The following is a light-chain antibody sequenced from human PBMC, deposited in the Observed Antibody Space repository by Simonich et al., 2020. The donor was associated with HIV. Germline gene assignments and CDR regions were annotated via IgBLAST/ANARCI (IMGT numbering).Light chain of an antibody. CDR2: GAS. V-gene: IGKV3-15*01. J-gene: IGKJ2*01. CDR3: QQYNNWPPAPMYT. CDR1: QSVSSN. Sequence: EIVMTQSPATLSVSPGERATLSCRASQSVSSNLAWYQQRPGQAPRLLIYGASTRATGIPARFRGSWSGTEFTLTISSMQSEDFALYYCQQYNNWPPAPMYTFGQGTKLEIK.